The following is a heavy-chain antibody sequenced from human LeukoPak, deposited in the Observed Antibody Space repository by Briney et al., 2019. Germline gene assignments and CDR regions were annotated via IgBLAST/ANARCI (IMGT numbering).Heavy chain of an antibody. J-gene: IGHJ3*02. D-gene: IGHD4-17*01. Sequence: GGSVRLSCTASGFTFGDYAMSWFRQAPGKGLEWVGFIRSKAYGGTTEYAASVKGRFTISRDDSKSIAYLQMNSLKTEDTAVYYCTRDGDYLDDAFDIWAQGTMVTVSS. CDR3: TRDGDYLDDAFDI. V-gene: IGHV3-49*03. CDR2: IRSKAYGGTT. CDR1: GFTFGDYA.